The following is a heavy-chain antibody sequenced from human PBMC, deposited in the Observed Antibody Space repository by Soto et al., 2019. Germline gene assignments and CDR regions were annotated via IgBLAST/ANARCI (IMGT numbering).Heavy chain of an antibody. Sequence: ASVKLSCKASGYTFTSYGISWVRQAPGQGLEWMGWISAYNGNTNYAQKLQGRVTMTTDTSTSTAYMELRSLRSDDTAVYYCARSQYYDSSGPLGYWGQGTLVTVSS. CDR2: ISAYNGNT. J-gene: IGHJ4*02. D-gene: IGHD3-22*01. CDR1: GYTFTSYG. V-gene: IGHV1-18*01. CDR3: ARSQYYDSSGPLGY.